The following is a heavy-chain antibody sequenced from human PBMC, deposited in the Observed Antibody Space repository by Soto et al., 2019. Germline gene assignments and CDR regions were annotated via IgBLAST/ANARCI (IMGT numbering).Heavy chain of an antibody. V-gene: IGHV3-23*01. Sequence: EVQLLDSGGGLVQPGGSLRLSCAASGFTFSNYAMTWVRQGPGKGLEWGSGISGSGGRSYYADSVKGRLTSSRDNSKSTLYLQLNSLRAEDTAVYYCAKAYFVWSSEQPYYFDYWGQGTLVTVS. CDR3: AKAYFVWSSEQPYYFDY. J-gene: IGHJ4*02. CDR2: ISGSGGRS. D-gene: IGHD3-16*01. CDR1: GFTFSNYA.